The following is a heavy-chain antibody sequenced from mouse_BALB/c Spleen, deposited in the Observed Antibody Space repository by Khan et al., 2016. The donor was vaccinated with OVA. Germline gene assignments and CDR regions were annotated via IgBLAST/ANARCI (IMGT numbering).Heavy chain of an antibody. CDR3: AKETWGNYVGMDY. V-gene: IGHV2-3*01. Sequence: QVQLKQSGPGLAAPSQSLSITCTVSGFSLSSNGVSWVRQPPGKGLEWLGVIWGDGNTNYHSTLKSRLNISKDNSKSQVFLKLNSLQTDDTATYYCAKETWGNYVGMDYWGQGTSVTVSS. J-gene: IGHJ4*01. CDR1: GFSLSSNG. CDR2: IWGDGNT. D-gene: IGHD2-1*01.